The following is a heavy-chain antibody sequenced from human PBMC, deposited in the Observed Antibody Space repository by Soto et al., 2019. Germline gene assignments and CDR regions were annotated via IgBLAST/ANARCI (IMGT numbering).Heavy chain of an antibody. J-gene: IGHJ4*02. CDR1: SGSFSGYY. CDR2: ISQSGDT. Sequence: LSLTCSIYSGSFSGYYWSWIRQPPGKGLEWIGEISQSGDTNYSPSLKSRVSISIDTSKKQFSLNLASVSAADTAVYYCARAPKVSGSSQTRPDFWGQGTLVTVSP. V-gene: IGHV4-34*01. D-gene: IGHD6-6*01. CDR3: ARAPKVSGSSQTRPDF.